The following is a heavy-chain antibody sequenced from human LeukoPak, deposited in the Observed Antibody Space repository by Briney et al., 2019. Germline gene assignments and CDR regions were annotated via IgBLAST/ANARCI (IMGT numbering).Heavy chain of an antibody. J-gene: IGHJ4*02. Sequence: GGSLRLSCAASGFTFSDYYMSWIRQAPGKGLEWVSSISSSSSYIYYADSVKGRFTISRDNAKNSLYLQMNSLRAEDTAVYYCASEDGYPTYFDYWGQGTLVTVSS. D-gene: IGHD5-18*01. V-gene: IGHV3-11*06. CDR2: ISSSSSYI. CDR3: ASEDGYPTYFDY. CDR1: GFTFSDYY.